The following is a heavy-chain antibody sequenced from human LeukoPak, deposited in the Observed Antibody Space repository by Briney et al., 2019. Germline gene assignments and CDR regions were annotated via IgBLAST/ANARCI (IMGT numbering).Heavy chain of an antibody. J-gene: IGHJ4*02. CDR1: GYTFTGYY. D-gene: IGHD5-12*01. Sequence: ASVKVSCKASGYTFTGYYMHWVRQAPGQGLEWMGWMNPNSGNTGYAQKFQGRVTMTRNTSISTAYMELSSLRSEDTAVYYCARGALSIVATLFDYWGQGTLVTVSS. CDR2: MNPNSGNT. V-gene: IGHV1-8*02. CDR3: ARGALSIVATLFDY.